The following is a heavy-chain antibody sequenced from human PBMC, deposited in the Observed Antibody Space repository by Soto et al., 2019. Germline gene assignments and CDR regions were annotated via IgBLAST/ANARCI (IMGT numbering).Heavy chain of an antibody. CDR1: GGSISSYY. V-gene: IGHV4-59*01. J-gene: IGHJ4*02. CDR2: IYYSGST. Sequence: SETLSLTCTVSGGSISSYYWSWIRQPPGKGLEWIGYIYYSGSTNYNPSLKSRVTISVDTSKNQFSLYLQMNSLKTEDTAFYYCIREMDAGGLDNWGQGTLVTVSS. D-gene: IGHD3-16*01. CDR3: IREMDAGGLDN.